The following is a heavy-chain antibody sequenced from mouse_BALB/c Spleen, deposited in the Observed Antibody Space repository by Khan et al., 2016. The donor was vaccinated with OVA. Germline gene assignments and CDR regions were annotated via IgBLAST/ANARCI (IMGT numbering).Heavy chain of an antibody. D-gene: IGHD1-3*01. Sequence: EVQFQESGPGLVKPSQSLSLTCTVNGYSITSNYAWNWIRQFPGNKLEWMGNKSYSGSTNYNQSLKSRLSISRDTSKNHFFLLLHYVTTEDHATYYCARANNDRYALDYWGQGTSVTVAS. CDR2: KSYSGST. V-gene: IGHV3-2*02. CDR3: ARANNDRYALDY. CDR1: GYSITSNYA. J-gene: IGHJ4*01.